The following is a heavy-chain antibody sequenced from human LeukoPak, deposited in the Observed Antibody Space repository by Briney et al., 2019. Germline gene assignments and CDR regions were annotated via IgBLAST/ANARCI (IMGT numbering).Heavy chain of an antibody. CDR2: TYYRSKWYN. D-gene: IGHD2-15*01. J-gene: IGHJ3*02. CDR3: AREGCSGGSCYSGAFDI. CDR1: GDSVSSNSAA. Sequence: SQTLSLTCAISGDSVSSNSAAWNWIRQSPSRGLEWLGRTYYRSKWYNDYAVSVKSRITINPDTSKNQFSLQLNSVTPEATAVYYCAREGCSGGSCYSGAFDIWGQGTMVTVSS. V-gene: IGHV6-1*01.